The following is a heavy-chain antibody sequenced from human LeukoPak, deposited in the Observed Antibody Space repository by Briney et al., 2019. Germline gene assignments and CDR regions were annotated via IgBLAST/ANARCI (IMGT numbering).Heavy chain of an antibody. Sequence: ASVKVSCKASGGTFSSYAISWVRQAPGQGLEWMGRIIPILGIANYAQKFQGRVTITADESTSTAYMELSSLRSEDTAVYYCARMWRTGHWQPDDAFDTWGQGTMVTVSS. CDR2: IIPILGIA. D-gene: IGHD2-21*01. V-gene: IGHV1-69*04. CDR3: ARMWRTGHWQPDDAFDT. J-gene: IGHJ3*02. CDR1: GGTFSSYA.